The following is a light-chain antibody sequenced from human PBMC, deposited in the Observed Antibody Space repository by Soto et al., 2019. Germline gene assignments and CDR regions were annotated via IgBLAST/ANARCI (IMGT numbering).Light chain of an antibody. J-gene: IGKJ2*01. CDR3: VQATQWPYT. Sequence: DVVMTQSPLSLPVTLGQPASISCRSSQSLVLSDGNTYLNRFQQRPGQSPRRLIYKVSNRDSGVPDRFSGSGSGTDFTLKISRVEAEDVGVYFCVQATQWPYTFGQGTKLEIK. CDR2: KVS. CDR1: QSLVLSDGNTY. V-gene: IGKV2-30*02.